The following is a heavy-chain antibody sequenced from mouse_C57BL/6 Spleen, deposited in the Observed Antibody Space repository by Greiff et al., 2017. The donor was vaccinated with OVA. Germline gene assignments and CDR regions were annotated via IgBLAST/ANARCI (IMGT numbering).Heavy chain of an antibody. CDR3: ARKTGTNYFDY. Sequence: QVQLQQPGAELVRPGSSVKLSCKASGYTFTRYWLHWVKQRPIQGLEWIGNIDPSASETHYNQKFKDQATLSVDKSSRTANRQLSSLTSEDSAVYYCARKTGTNYFDYWGQGTTLTVSS. CDR1: GYTFTRYW. CDR2: IDPSASET. V-gene: IGHV1-52*01. D-gene: IGHD4-1*01. J-gene: IGHJ2*01.